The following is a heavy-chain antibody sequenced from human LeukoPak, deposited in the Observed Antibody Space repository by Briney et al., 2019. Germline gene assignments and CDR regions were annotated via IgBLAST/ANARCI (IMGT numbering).Heavy chain of an antibody. D-gene: IGHD6-13*01. CDR3: AKRPKYGNSWIDF. CDR1: GFTFNNFA. Sequence: GGSLRLSCAASGFTFNNFAMSWVRQAPGKGLDWVSGLSGSGSSTFYADSVKGRFIISRDNSNGTLYLQMNSLRAEDTAVYYCAKRPKYGNSWIDFWGQGTLVTVSS. J-gene: IGHJ4*02. V-gene: IGHV3-23*01. CDR2: LSGSGSST.